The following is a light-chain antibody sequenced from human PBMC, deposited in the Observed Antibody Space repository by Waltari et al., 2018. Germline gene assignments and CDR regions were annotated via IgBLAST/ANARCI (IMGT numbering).Light chain of an antibody. CDR1: QSVLSSSNNKNF. V-gene: IGKV4-1*01. J-gene: IGKJ2*01. Sequence: DIVMTQSPDSLTVSLGERATVNCKSSQSVLSSSNNKNFLAWYQQKPGQPPKLLIYWASTRGSGVPDRFSGSGSGTDFTLTINNLQPEDFATYYCQQSYKHPYTFGQGTKLEIK. CDR2: WAS. CDR3: QQSYKHPYT.